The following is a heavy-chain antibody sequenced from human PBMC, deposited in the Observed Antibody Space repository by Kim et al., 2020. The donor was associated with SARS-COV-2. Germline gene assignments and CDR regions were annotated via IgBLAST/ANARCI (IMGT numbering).Heavy chain of an antibody. V-gene: IGHV3-30-3*01. CDR2: ISYDGSNK. J-gene: IGHJ6*02. D-gene: IGHD3-3*01. Sequence: GGSLRLSCAASGFTFSSYAMHWVRQAPGKGLEWVAVISYDGSNKYYADSVKGRFTISRDNSKNTLYLQMNSLRAEDTAVYYCARDGTSITIFGVVKVYGMDVWGQGTTVTVSS. CDR1: GFTFSSYA. CDR3: ARDGTSITIFGVVKVYGMDV.